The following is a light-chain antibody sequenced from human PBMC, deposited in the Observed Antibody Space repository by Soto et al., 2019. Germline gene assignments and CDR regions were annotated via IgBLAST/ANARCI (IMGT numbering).Light chain of an antibody. CDR1: SSNIGSNT. V-gene: IGLV1-44*01. CDR2: SNN. J-gene: IGLJ1*01. Sequence: QSVLTQPPSASGTPGQRVTISCSGSSSNIGSNTVSWYQQLPGTAPKLLIYSNNQRPSGVPDRFSGSKSGTSASLATTGLQSEDEADYYCAAWDDSLKALVFGTGTKVTVL. CDR3: AAWDDSLKALV.